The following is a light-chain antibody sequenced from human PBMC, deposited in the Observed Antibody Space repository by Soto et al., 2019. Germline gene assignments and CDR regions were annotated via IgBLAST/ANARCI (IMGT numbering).Light chain of an antibody. Sequence: QSALTQPPSVSGSPGQSVTISCSGTNSDIGSYNRVSWYQHPPGTAPKLIIYDVSHRPSGVPARVSGSKSANAASLTISRLEAEDDADYYCSSYTTSRTFVFGGGTKLTVL. J-gene: IGLJ3*02. V-gene: IGLV2-18*02. CDR2: DVS. CDR1: NSDIGSYNR. CDR3: SSYTTSRTFV.